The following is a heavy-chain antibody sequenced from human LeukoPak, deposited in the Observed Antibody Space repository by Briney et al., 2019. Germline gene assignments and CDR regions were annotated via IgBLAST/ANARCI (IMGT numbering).Heavy chain of an antibody. CDR1: GGSISSGGYY. D-gene: IGHD1-26*01. CDR3: ASGPGDSGSYYEVAGYYYMDV. Sequence: PSETLSLTCTVSGGSISSGGYYWSWIRQPPGKGLEWIGYIYYSGSTNYNPSLKSRVTISVDTSKNQFSLKLSSVTAADTAVYYCASGPGDSGSYYEVAGYYYMDVWGKGTTVTVSS. J-gene: IGHJ6*03. V-gene: IGHV4-61*08. CDR2: IYYSGST.